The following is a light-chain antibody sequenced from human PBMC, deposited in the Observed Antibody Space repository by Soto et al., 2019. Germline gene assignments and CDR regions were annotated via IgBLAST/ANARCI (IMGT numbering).Light chain of an antibody. V-gene: IGLV1-47*02. J-gene: IGLJ2*01. Sequence: QSVLTQPPSASGTPGQRVTISCSGSSSNIGSNFVYWYQHLPGTAPKLLIYTNNQRPSGVPDRFSGSKSGTSASLAISGLRSEDEADYYCAAWNDSLHGVVFGGGTKLTVL. CDR2: TNN. CDR1: SSNIGSNF. CDR3: AAWNDSLHGVV.